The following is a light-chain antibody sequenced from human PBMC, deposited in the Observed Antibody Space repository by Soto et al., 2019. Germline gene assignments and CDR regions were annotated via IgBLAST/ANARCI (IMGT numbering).Light chain of an antibody. CDR2: GAS. CDR3: QQYANSPQT. V-gene: IGKV3-20*01. J-gene: IGKJ1*01. Sequence: EIVLTQSPGTLSLSPGERATLSCRASQSVSSNYLAWYQQKPGQAPRLLIYGASTRATGIPDRFSGSGSGTDFTLTISRLEPEDFAVYYCQQYANSPQTFGPGTKVDIK. CDR1: QSVSSNY.